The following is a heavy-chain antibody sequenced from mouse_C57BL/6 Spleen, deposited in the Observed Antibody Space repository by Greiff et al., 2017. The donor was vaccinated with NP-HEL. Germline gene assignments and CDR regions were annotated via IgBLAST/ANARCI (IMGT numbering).Heavy chain of an antibody. D-gene: IGHD2-4*01. V-gene: IGHV1-53*01. CDR1: GYTFTSYW. Sequence: VQLQESGTELVKPGASVKLSCKASGYTFTSYWMHWVKQRPGQGLEWIGNINPSNGGTNYNEKFKSKATLTVDKSSSTAYMQLSSLTSEDSAVYYCARFPLSDYDDYWGQGTTLTVSS. CDR2: INPSNGGT. J-gene: IGHJ2*01. CDR3: ARFPLSDYDDY.